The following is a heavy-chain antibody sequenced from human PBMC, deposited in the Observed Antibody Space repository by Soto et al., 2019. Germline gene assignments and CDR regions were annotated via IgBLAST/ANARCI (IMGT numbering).Heavy chain of an antibody. V-gene: IGHV4-39*01. Sequence: SETLSLTCTVSGGSISSSSYYWGWIRQPPGKGLEWIGSIYYSGSTYYNPSLKSRVTISVDTSKNQFSLKLSSVTAADTAVYYCARHIGRRPMIVVAMPPPNWFDPWGQGTLVTVSS. CDR3: ARHIGRRPMIVVAMPPPNWFDP. CDR1: GGSISSSSYY. J-gene: IGHJ5*02. D-gene: IGHD3-22*01. CDR2: IYYSGST.